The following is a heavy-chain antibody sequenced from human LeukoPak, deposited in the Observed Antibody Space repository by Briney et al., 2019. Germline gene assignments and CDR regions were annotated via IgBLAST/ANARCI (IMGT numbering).Heavy chain of an antibody. CDR3: ARNASSLGAGAFDI. CDR2: IYTSGST. J-gene: IGHJ3*02. V-gene: IGHV4-61*02. CDR1: GGSISSGSYY. D-gene: IGHD2-2*01. Sequence: SETLSLTCTVSGGSISSGSYYWSWIRQPAGKGLEWIGRIYTSGSTNYNPSLKSRVTISVDTSKNQFSLKLSSVTAADTAVYYCARNASSLGAGAFDIWGQGTMVTVSS.